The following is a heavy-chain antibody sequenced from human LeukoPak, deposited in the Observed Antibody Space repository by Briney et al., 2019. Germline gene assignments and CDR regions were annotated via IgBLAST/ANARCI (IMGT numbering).Heavy chain of an antibody. CDR3: AKAAYCTSTSCHFSGYAQRPLDS. Sequence: GGSLRLSCVASGFIFNTYGIHWVRQAPGKGLEWVAGISVDGNNKDYSDSVKARFTISRDNSKNTLYLQMNSLRAEDTAVYYCAKAAYCTSTSCHFSGYAQRPLDSWGQGTLVTVSS. D-gene: IGHD2-2*01. CDR1: GFIFNTYG. J-gene: IGHJ4*02. CDR2: ISVDGNNK. V-gene: IGHV3-30*18.